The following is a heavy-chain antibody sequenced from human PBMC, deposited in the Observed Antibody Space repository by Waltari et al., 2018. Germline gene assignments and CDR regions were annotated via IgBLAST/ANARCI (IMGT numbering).Heavy chain of an antibody. CDR2: IRSNDYTGGT. CDR1: GFTFRNSA. J-gene: IGHJ3*01. CDR3: TREDDGNDSGAFDL. Sequence: EVQLVESGGDMVQPGRSLRLSCTGSGFTFRNSAINWVRQAPGKGLEWVGFIRSNDYTGGTSFAASVGGRFTISRDDSKRTAYLQMNALQTDDSATYYCTREDDGNDSGAFDLWGQGTLVTVSS. V-gene: IGHV3-49*04. D-gene: IGHD5-12*01.